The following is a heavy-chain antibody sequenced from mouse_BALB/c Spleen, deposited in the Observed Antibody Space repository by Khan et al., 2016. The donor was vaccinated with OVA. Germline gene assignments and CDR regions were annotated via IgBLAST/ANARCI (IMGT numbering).Heavy chain of an antibody. CDR1: GYSFTGYF. J-gene: IGHJ2*01. CDR2: INPHIGEA. V-gene: IGHV1-20*02. CDR3: ARKNVSDFDY. Sequence: VQLKQSGPELVKPGASVKISCTASGYSFTGYFMNWVMQSHGKSLEWIGRINPHIGEAFYNQKFKGKATLTVDESSSTAHMELRSLASEDSAVYYCARKNVSDFDYWGQGTTLTVSS.